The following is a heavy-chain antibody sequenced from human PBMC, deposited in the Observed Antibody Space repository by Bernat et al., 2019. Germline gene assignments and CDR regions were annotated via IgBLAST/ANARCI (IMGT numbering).Heavy chain of an antibody. Sequence: QVQLVQSGAEVKKPGASVKVSCKASGYTFTNFAMHWVRQAPGQRLEWMGWISVGSGNTKYSQKFQGRVTFTRDTSASTAHMELSSLRSEDTAVYYCARLPIAVADKLNVVDYWGQGTLVTVSS. CDR1: GYTFTNFA. CDR3: ARLPIAVADKLNVVDY. V-gene: IGHV1-3*01. J-gene: IGHJ4*02. D-gene: IGHD6-19*01. CDR2: ISVGSGNT.